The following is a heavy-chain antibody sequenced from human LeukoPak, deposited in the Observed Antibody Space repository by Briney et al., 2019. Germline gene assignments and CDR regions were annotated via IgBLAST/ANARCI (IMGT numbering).Heavy chain of an antibody. J-gene: IGHJ4*02. D-gene: IGHD6-19*01. CDR2: ISSSGTYI. CDR1: GFTFSSYS. CDR3: ARDGAVAGYFDY. Sequence: GGSLRLSCAASGFTFSSYSMNWVRQAPGKGLEWVSSISSSGTYIYYEDSVKGRFTISRDNAKNSLYLQMNSLRAEDTTVYYCARDGAVAGYFDYWGQGTLVTVSS. V-gene: IGHV3-21*01.